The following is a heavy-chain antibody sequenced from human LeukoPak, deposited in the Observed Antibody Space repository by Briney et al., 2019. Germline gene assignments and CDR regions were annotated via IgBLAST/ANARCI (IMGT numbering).Heavy chain of an antibody. J-gene: IGHJ3*02. V-gene: IGHV6-1*01. CDR1: GDSVSSNSAA. CDR3: ARGGQGDGYSADDAFDI. Sequence: SQTLSLTCAISGDSVSSNSAAWNWIRQSPSRGLEWPGRTYYRSKWYNDYAVSVKSRITINPDTSKNQLSLQLKSVTPEDTAVYYCARGGQGDGYSADDAFDIWGQGTLVTVSS. D-gene: IGHD5-24*01. CDR2: TYYRSKWYN.